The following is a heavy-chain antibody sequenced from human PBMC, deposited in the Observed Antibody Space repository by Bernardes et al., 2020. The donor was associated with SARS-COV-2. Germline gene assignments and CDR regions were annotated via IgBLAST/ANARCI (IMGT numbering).Heavy chain of an antibody. CDR2: IDPSDSYT. Sequence: GESLKISCEVSGYSFTSHWITWVRQMPGKGLEWMGRIDPSDSYTYYSPSFQGHVTISTDKSISTAYLQWSSLKASDTAMYYCARSMITFGGAIVGIDYWGQGTLVTVSS. CDR3: ARSMITFGGAIVGIDY. V-gene: IGHV5-10-1*01. D-gene: IGHD3-16*01. J-gene: IGHJ4*02. CDR1: GYSFTSHW.